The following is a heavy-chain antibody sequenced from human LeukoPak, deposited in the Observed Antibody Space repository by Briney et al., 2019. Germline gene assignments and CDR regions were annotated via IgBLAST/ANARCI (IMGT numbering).Heavy chain of an antibody. Sequence: GGSLRLSCAASGFTFSDYYMSWTRQAPGKGLEWVSYISSSGSTIYYADSVKGRFTISRDNAKNSLYLQMNSLRADDTAVYYCAKDLGYGDYNYYYYGMDVWGQGTTVTVSS. V-gene: IGHV3-11*04. CDR1: GFTFSDYY. J-gene: IGHJ6*02. CDR3: AKDLGYGDYNYYYYGMDV. D-gene: IGHD4-17*01. CDR2: ISSSGSTI.